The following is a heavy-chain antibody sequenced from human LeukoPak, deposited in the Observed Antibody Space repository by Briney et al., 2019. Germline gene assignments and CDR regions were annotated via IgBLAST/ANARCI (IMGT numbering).Heavy chain of an antibody. CDR2: ISYDGSNN. Sequence: PGGSLRLSCAASGFTFSPYAMHWVRQAPGKGLEWVAVISYDGSNNYYADSVKGRFTISRDNAKNSLYLQMSSLRAEDTAVYYCSRDRTYLDYWGQGTLVTVSS. V-gene: IGHV3-30*04. CDR3: SRDRTYLDY. J-gene: IGHJ4*02. CDR1: GFTFSPYA.